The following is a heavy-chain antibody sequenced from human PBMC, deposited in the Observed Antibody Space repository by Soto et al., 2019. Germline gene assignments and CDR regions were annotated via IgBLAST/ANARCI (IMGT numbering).Heavy chain of an antibody. V-gene: IGHV1-18*04. CDR2: ISAYNGNT. CDR1: GYTFTNYG. J-gene: IGHJ5*02. Sequence: QVQLVQSGAEVKKPGASVKVSCKGSGYTFTNYGISWVRQAPGQGLEWMGWISAYNGNTKYAQNLQGRVTMTTDTSTTTAYMELRSLTSDDTAVYFCARDGGYCSGCSCYTVDPWGQGNLVTVSS. D-gene: IGHD2-15*01. CDR3: ARDGGYCSGCSCYTVDP.